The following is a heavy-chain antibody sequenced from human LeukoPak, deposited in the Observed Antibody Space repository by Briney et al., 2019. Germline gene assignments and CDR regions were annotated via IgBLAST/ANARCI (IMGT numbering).Heavy chain of an antibody. J-gene: IGHJ3*02. V-gene: IGHV3-49*04. CDR2: IRSKAYGGTT. Sequence: PGGSLRLPCKASGFTFGDYAMSWARQPPGKGREGVGFIRSKAYGGTTEYAASVKGRFTISRDDSKSIAYLQINSLKTEDTAVYYCTREWFGELSNAFDIWGQGTMVTVSS. CDR1: GFTFGDYA. D-gene: IGHD3-10*01. CDR3: TREWFGELSNAFDI.